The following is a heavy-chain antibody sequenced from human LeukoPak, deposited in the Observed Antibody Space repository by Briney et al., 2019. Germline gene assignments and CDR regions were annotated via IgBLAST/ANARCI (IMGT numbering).Heavy chain of an antibody. CDR2: ISSSGSYI. D-gene: IGHD3-3*01. V-gene: IGHV3-21*01. CDR1: GVTFSDSA. CDR3: ARGAGTIFGEYYYYMDV. Sequence: GRSLRLSCAASGVTFSDSAMTWVRQAPVKGLEWVSSISSSGSYIYYADSVKGRFTISRDNAKNSLYLQMNSLRADDTAVYHCARGAGTIFGEYYYYMDVWGKGTAVTVSS. J-gene: IGHJ6*03.